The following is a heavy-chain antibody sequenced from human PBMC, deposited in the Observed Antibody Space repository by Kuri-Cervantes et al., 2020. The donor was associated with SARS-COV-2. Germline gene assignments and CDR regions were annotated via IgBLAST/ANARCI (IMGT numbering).Heavy chain of an antibody. D-gene: IGHD2-21*02. J-gene: IGHJ4*02. CDR1: GGSISSYY. CDR2: IYYSGST. CDR3: ARSRSTANLDY. V-gene: IGHV4-59*01. Sequence: GSLRLSCTVSGGSISSYYWSWIRQPPGKGLEWIGYIYYSGSTNYNPSLKSRVTISVDTSKNQFSLKLSSVTAADTAVYYCARSRSTANLDYWGQGTLVTVSS.